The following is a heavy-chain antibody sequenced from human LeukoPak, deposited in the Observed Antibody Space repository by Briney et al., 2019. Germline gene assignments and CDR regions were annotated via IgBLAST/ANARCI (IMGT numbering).Heavy chain of an antibody. J-gene: IGHJ3*02. V-gene: IGHV4-59*08. CDR3: ARIRTVTTGHKSYDAFDI. CDR2: IYYSGST. Sequence: PSETLSLTCAVYGGSFSGYYWSWIRQPPGKGLEWIGYIYYSGSTNYNPSLKSRVTISVDTSKNQFSLKLSSVTAAGTAVYYCARIRTVTTGHKSYDAFDIWGQGTMVTVSS. D-gene: IGHD4-17*01. CDR1: GGSFSGYY.